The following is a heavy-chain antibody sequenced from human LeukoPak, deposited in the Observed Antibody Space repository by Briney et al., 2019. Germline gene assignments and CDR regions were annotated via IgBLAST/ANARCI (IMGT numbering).Heavy chain of an antibody. Sequence: KTGGSLRLSCAASGFTFSTFAMHWVRQAPGKGLVWVSRINSDGSSTSYADSVKGRFTISRDNAKNTLYLQMNSLRAEDTAVYYCAREACSSTSCYWNWFDPWGQGTLVTVSS. D-gene: IGHD2-2*01. CDR1: GFTFSTFA. J-gene: IGHJ5*02. CDR3: AREACSSTSCYWNWFDP. CDR2: INSDGSST. V-gene: IGHV3-74*01.